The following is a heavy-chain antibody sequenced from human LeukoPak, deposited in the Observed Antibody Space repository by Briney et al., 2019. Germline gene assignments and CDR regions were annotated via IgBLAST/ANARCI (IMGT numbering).Heavy chain of an antibody. J-gene: IGHJ4*02. V-gene: IGHV3-23*01. Sequence: GGSLRLSCAASGFTFSSYAMSWVRQAPGKGLEWVSTISGSGGSTYYADSVKGRFTISRDNSKNTLYLQMNSLRAEDTAVYYCAKAYSSSWFPFDYWGQGTLVTVSS. CDR1: GFTFSSYA. CDR2: ISGSGGST. D-gene: IGHD6-13*01. CDR3: AKAYSSSWFPFDY.